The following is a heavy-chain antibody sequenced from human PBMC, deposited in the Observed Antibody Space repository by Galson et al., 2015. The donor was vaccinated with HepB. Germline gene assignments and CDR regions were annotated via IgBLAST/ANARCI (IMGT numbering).Heavy chain of an antibody. D-gene: IGHD3-22*01. J-gene: IGHJ4*02. CDR2: IGTAGDT. CDR1: GFTFSSYD. V-gene: IGHV3-13*01. CDR3: ARGYYDHGSRPYYFDY. Sequence: SLRLSCAASGFTFSSYDMHWVRQATGKGLEWVSAIGTAGDTYYPGSVKGRFTISRENAKNSLYLQMNSLRAGDTAVYYCARGYYDHGSRPYYFDYWGQGTLVTVSS.